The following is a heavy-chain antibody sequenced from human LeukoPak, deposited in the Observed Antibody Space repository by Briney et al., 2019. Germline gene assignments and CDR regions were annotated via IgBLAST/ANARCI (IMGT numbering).Heavy chain of an antibody. CDR1: GYTFTSYG. CDR2: ISAYNGNT. D-gene: IGHD3-22*01. CDR3: ARDRGYYDSRAPHADAFDI. V-gene: IGHV1-18*01. J-gene: IGHJ3*02. Sequence: ASVKVSCKASGYTFTSYGISWVRQASGQGLEWRGWISAYNGNTNYAQKLQGRVTMTTDTSTSTAYMALRSLRSDDTAVYYCARDRGYYDSRAPHADAFDIWGQGKMVTVSS.